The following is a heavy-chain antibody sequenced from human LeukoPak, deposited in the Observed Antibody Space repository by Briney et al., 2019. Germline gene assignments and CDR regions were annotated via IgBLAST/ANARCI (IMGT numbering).Heavy chain of an antibody. D-gene: IGHD6-19*01. CDR3: ARTPGQQWLVHPRYGMDV. V-gene: IGHV1-8*01. J-gene: IGHJ6*02. Sequence: ASVKVSCKASGDTFTGYYINWVRQAPGQGLEWMGWMNPNSGNTCYAQKFQGRVTMTRNTSISTAYMELSSLRFEATAVYYCARTPGQQWLVHPRYGMDVWGQGTTVTVS. CDR2: MNPNSGNT. CDR1: GDTFTGYY.